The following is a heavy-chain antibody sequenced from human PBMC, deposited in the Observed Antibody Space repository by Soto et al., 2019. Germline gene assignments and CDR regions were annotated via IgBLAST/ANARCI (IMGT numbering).Heavy chain of an antibody. J-gene: IGHJ6*03. D-gene: IGHD2-2*01. V-gene: IGHV4-34*01. CDR3: ARGRSYCSSTSCLGYYMDV. CDR2: INHSGST. CDR1: GGSFSGYY. Sequence: PSDTLSLTCXVYGGSFSGYYWSWILQPPLKWLEWIGEINHSGSTNYNPSLKSRVTISVDTSKNQFSLKLSSVTAADTAVYYCARGRSYCSSTSCLGYYMDVWGKGTTVTVSS.